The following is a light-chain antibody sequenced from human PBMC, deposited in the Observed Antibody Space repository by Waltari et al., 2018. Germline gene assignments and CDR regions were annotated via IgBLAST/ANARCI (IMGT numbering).Light chain of an antibody. Sequence: QSALTQPPSASGSPGQSVTISCTGTSSDVGGHNYVSWYQQHPGKAPKLMIYEVSNRPYGVPGRFSGSKSGNTASLSVSGLQAEDEADYYCSSYAGNNNLVVFGGGTKLTVL. CDR3: SSYAGNNNLVV. J-gene: IGLJ2*01. CDR1: SSDVGGHNY. V-gene: IGLV2-8*01. CDR2: EVS.